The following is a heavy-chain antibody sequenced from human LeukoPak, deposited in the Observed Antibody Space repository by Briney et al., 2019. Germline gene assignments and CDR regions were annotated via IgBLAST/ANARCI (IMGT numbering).Heavy chain of an antibody. CDR1: GFTFSSYA. Sequence: GGSLRLSCAPSGFTFSSYAMSWVPQAPGKGLEWVSAITGSGGSTYYADSVKGRFTISRDNSKNTLYLQMNSLRAEDTAVYYCAKDGKGYSSSWYLSHWGQGTLVTVSS. CDR2: ITGSGGST. D-gene: IGHD6-13*01. CDR3: AKDGKGYSSSWYLSH. V-gene: IGHV3-23*01. J-gene: IGHJ4*02.